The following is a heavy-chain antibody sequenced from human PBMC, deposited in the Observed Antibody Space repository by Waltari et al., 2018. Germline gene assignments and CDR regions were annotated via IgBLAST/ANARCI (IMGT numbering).Heavy chain of an antibody. V-gene: IGHV4-59*11. CDR1: GDSIRSHF. Sequence: VQLQESGPGLVKPSETLSLRCNLSGDSIRSHFWSWIRQAPGKGLEWIGHMYFSGTKDYNPSLKSRVAISIDTSKNHFSLNLRSVTAADTAIYYCARLPRGSVIIGAFDIWGQGTQVTVSS. CDR3: ARLPRGSVIIGAFDI. CDR2: MYFSGTK. D-gene: IGHD3-22*01. J-gene: IGHJ3*02.